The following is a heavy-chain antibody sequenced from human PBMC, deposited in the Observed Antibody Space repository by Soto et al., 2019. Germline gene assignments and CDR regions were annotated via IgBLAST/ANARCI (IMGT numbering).Heavy chain of an antibody. D-gene: IGHD4-17*01. CDR3: ANLGPDYGDANGAFDI. V-gene: IGHV3-7*03. J-gene: IGHJ3*02. CDR2: MNQDGIEK. Sequence: GGSLRLSCAASGFIFSNYWMSWVRQTPGKGLEWVANMNQDGIEKYYLDSVKGRFTISRDNAKNSLYLQMNSLRAEDTAVYYCANLGPDYGDANGAFDIWGQGTMVTVSS. CDR1: GFIFSNYW.